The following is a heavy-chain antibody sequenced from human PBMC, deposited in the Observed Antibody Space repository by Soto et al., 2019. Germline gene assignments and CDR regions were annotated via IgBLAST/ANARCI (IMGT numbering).Heavy chain of an antibody. CDR3: ASPEESYYFDY. CDR1: GFTFSRNA. CDR2: ISGSGGDT. J-gene: IGHJ4*02. Sequence: PGGSLRLSCAAFGFTFSRNAMSWVRQAPGKGLEWVSSISGSGGDTYYADSVKGRFTISRDNSKNTLYLQMNSLRAEDTAVYYCASPEESYYFDYWGQGTMVTVYS. V-gene: IGHV3-23*01.